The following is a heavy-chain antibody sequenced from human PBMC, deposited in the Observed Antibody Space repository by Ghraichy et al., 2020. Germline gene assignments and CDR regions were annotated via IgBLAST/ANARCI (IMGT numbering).Heavy chain of an antibody. V-gene: IGHV4-30-4*01. CDR3: ARMYDSSGFYYGNRFDP. J-gene: IGHJ5*02. CDR1: GGSISSGDYY. CDR2: VHYSGST. Sequence: SETLSLICSVSGGSISSGDYYWSWIRQPPEKGLEWLGYVHYSGSTYYNPSLKSRLTIAVHTSKNQFSLKLSSVTAADTAVYYCARMYDSSGFYYGNRFDPWGQGTLVTVSS. D-gene: IGHD3-22*01.